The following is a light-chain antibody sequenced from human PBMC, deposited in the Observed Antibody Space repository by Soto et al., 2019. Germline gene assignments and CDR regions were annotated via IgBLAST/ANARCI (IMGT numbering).Light chain of an antibody. CDR3: EQASTFPYS. CDR2: AAS. V-gene: IGKV1-12*01. CDR1: QDIRRW. Sequence: DIQVTPSRSCVSANVRYAVTNTFRASQDIRRWLAWYQQKPGKDPNLLISAASNLQSGVPSRFSGRGSGTDFTLTISSLQPEDSATYYCEQASTFPYSFGQGTKVDIK. J-gene: IGKJ2*03.